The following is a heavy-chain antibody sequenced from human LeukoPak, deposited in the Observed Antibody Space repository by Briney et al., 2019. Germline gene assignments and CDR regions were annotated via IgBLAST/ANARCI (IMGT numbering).Heavy chain of an antibody. CDR1: GDSVSSNSGA. CDR2: TYYTSKWYN. D-gene: IGHD6-19*01. Sequence: QSQTLSLTCAISGDSVSSNSGAWNWIRQSPSRGLEWLGRTYYTSKWYNDYAVSVKSRITINPDTSKNQFSLQLNSVTPEDTAVYYCARAIVYSGWYYFDYWGQGTLVTVSS. J-gene: IGHJ4*02. V-gene: IGHV6-1*01. CDR3: ARAIVYSGWYYFDY.